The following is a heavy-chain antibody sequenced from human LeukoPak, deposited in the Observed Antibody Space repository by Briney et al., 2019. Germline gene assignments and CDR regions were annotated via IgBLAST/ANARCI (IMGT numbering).Heavy chain of an antibody. Sequence: SVKVSCKASGGTFSSYAISWVRQAPGQGLEWMGGIIPIFGTANYAQKFQGRVTITADESTSTAYMELSSLRSEGTAVYYCAREGTSYQLRKYYFDYWGQGTLVTVSS. CDR2: IIPIFGTA. J-gene: IGHJ4*02. D-gene: IGHD2-2*01. CDR1: GGTFSSYA. V-gene: IGHV1-69*13. CDR3: AREGTSYQLRKYYFDY.